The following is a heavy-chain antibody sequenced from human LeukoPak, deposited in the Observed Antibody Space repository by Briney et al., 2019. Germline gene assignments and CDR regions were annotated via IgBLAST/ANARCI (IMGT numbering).Heavy chain of an antibody. V-gene: IGHV4-34*01. D-gene: IGHD2-15*01. Sequence: SETLSLTCTVSGGSISSYYWSWIRQPPGKGLEWIGEINHSGSTNYNPSLKSRVTISVDTSKNQFSLKLSSVTAADTAVYYCARGYPGYCSGGSCPPGYWGQGTLVTVSS. J-gene: IGHJ4*02. CDR1: GGSISSYY. CDR2: INHSGST. CDR3: ARGYPGYCSGGSCPPGY.